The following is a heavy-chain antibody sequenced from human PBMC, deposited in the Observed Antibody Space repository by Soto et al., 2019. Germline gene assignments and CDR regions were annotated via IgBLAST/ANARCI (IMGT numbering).Heavy chain of an antibody. J-gene: IGHJ6*02. Sequence: ASVKVSCKASGYTFTSYGISWVRQAPGQGLEWMGWISAYNGNINYAQKLQGRVTMTTDTSTSTAYMELRSLRSDDTAVYYCARDKNDFWSGWPPDVWGQGTTVTVSS. D-gene: IGHD3-3*01. CDR3: ARDKNDFWSGWPPDV. CDR1: GYTFTSYG. V-gene: IGHV1-18*04. CDR2: ISAYNGNI.